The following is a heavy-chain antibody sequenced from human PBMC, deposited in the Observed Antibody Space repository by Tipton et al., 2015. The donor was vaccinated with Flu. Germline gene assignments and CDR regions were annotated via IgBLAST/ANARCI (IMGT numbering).Heavy chain of an antibody. J-gene: IGHJ4*02. CDR2: IYYSGST. D-gene: IGHD3-22*01. CDR1: GGSISSSSYY. V-gene: IGHV4-39*07. Sequence: TLSPTCTVSGGSISSSSYYWGWIRQPPGKGLEWIGSIYYSGSTYYNPSLKSRVTISVDTSKNQFSLKLSSVTAADTAVYYCARDDRSYYFDYWGQGTLVTVSS. CDR3: ARDDRSYYFDY.